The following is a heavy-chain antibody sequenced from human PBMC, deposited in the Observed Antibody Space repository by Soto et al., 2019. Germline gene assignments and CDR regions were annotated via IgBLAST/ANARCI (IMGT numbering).Heavy chain of an antibody. J-gene: IGHJ4*02. Sequence: PGGSLRLSCAASGFTFSSYAMSWVRQAPGKGLEWVSAISGSGGSTYYADSVKGRFTISRDNSKNTLYLQMNSLRAEDTAVYYCAKPDLGERRPYYFDYWGQGTLVTVSS. V-gene: IGHV3-23*01. D-gene: IGHD3-16*01. CDR2: ISGSGGST. CDR1: GFTFSSYA. CDR3: AKPDLGERRPYYFDY.